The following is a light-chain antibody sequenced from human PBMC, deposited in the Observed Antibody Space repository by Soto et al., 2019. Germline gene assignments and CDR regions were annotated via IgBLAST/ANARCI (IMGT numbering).Light chain of an antibody. J-gene: IGKJ1*01. V-gene: IGKV1-5*03. CDR2: KTS. CDR1: ESVYSW. CDR3: QEYNTNSRT. Sequence: IQMTQSPSTLSASVGDTATITCRASESVYSWLAWYKQIPGKAPQLLIYKTSTLQGGVPARFSGSGSGAAYTLTISSLPPDDVATYYCQEYNTNSRTFGQGTRVENK.